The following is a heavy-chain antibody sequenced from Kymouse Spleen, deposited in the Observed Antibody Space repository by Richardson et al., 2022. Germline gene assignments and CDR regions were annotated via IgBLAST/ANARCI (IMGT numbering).Heavy chain of an antibody. Sequence: QVQLVESGGGVVQPGRSLRLSCAASGFTFSSYGMHWVRQAPGKGLEWVAVIWYDGSNKYYADSVKGRFTISRDNSKNTLYLQMNSLRAEDTAVYYCAREGTLITMVRGVMILYFDYWGQGTLVTVSS. D-gene: IGHD3-10*01. J-gene: IGHJ4*02. V-gene: IGHV3-33*01. CDR1: GFTFSSYG. CDR3: AREGTLITMVRGVMILYFDY. CDR2: IWYDGSNK.